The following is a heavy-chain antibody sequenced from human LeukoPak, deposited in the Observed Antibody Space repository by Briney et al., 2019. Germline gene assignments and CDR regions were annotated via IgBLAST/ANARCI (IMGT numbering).Heavy chain of an antibody. J-gene: IGHJ6*03. D-gene: IGHD6-6*01. Sequence: SETLSLTCTVSGGSISSGGYYWSWIRQPPGKGLEWIGYIYHSGSTYYNPSLKSRVTISVDRSKNQFSLKLSSVTAADTAVYYCAREYSSSSSGGYYYYYYMDAWGKGTTVTVSS. CDR2: IYHSGST. V-gene: IGHV4-30-2*01. CDR1: GGSISSGGYY. CDR3: AREYSSSSSGGYYYYYYMDA.